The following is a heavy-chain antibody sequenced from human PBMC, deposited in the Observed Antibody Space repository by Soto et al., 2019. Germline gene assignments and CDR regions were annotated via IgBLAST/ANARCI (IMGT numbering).Heavy chain of an antibody. Sequence: ASVKVSCKASGYTFTAYYMHWVRQAPGQGLEWMGWINPNSGGTNYAQKLQGRVTMTTDTSTTTAYKELRSLRSGDTAVYYCARDYTGYDSTFDYWGQGTLVTVSS. CDR2: INPNSGGT. J-gene: IGHJ4*02. CDR3: ARDYTGYDSTFDY. V-gene: IGHV1-2*02. CDR1: GYTFTAYY. D-gene: IGHD5-12*01.